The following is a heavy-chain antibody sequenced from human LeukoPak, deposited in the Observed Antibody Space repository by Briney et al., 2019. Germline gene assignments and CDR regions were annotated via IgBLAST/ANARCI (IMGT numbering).Heavy chain of an antibody. Sequence: GGSLRLSCAASGFTFSSYSMNWVRQAPGKGLEWVSSISSSSSYIYYADSVKGRFTISRDNAKNSLYLQMNSLRAEDTAVYYCARAMDSCTNGVCYRGFDYWGQGTLVTVSS. CDR2: ISSSSSYI. D-gene: IGHD2-8*01. CDR3: ARAMDSCTNGVCYRGFDY. V-gene: IGHV3-21*04. CDR1: GFTFSSYS. J-gene: IGHJ4*02.